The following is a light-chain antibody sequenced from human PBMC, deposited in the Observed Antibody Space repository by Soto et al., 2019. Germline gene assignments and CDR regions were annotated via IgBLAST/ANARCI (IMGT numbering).Light chain of an antibody. Sequence: DIQMTQSPSALSASVGDRVTITCRASQSISSWLAWYQQKPGKAPKLLIYKASSLQSGVPSRFSGSGSGTEFTLTISSLQPDDFATYYCQQYNTFEQATFGQGTKVEMK. J-gene: IGKJ1*01. CDR1: QSISSW. CDR3: QQYNTFEQAT. CDR2: KAS. V-gene: IGKV1-5*03.